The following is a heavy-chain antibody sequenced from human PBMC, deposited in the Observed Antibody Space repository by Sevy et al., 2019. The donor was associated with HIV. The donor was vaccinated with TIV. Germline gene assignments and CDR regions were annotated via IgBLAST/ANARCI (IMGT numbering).Heavy chain of an antibody. Sequence: ASVKVSCKASGYTFTSYYMHWVRQAPGQGLEWMGIINPSGGSTSYAQTFQGRVTMTRDTSTSTVYMELSSLRSEDTAVYYCATIAVAAKRDFDYWGQGTLVTVSS. CDR2: INPSGGST. CDR3: ATIAVAAKRDFDY. CDR1: GYTFTSYY. J-gene: IGHJ4*02. D-gene: IGHD6-19*01. V-gene: IGHV1-46*01.